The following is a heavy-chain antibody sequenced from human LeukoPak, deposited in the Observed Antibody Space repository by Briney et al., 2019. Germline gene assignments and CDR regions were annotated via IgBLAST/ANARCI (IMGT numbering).Heavy chain of an antibody. V-gene: IGHV3-23*01. CDR2: ISGNGLQT. D-gene: IGHD2-2*02. CDR3: TTAQGPDYTPLGSAPHAS. Sequence: GGSLRLSCAASGLTFISSALSWVRQAPGKGLQWVSSISGNGLQTRYADSVKGRFSVSRDNSKNTLYLQMDSLRAEDPAIYYCTTAQGPDYTPLGSAPHASWGQGALVSVSS. CDR1: GLTFISSA. J-gene: IGHJ5*02.